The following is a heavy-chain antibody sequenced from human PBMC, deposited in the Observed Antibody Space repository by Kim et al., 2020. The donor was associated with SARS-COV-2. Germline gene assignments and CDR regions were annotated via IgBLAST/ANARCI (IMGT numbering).Heavy chain of an antibody. CDR3: SRQALGQSGSGFDV. J-gene: IGHJ3*01. CDR1: GFTLSTYD. V-gene: IGHV3-13*01. Sequence: GGSLRLSCAASGFTLSTYDMHWVRQTAGKGLEWVSAIGTDGDTYYPDAVEGGCTIFSENTKNTLYLQMNNLRAGDKAAYYCSRQALGQSGSGFDVEGRGT. D-gene: IGHD3-3*01. CDR2: IGTDGDT.